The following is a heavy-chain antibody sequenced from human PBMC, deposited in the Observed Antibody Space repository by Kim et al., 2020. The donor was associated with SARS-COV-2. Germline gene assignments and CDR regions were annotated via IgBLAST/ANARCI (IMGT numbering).Heavy chain of an antibody. CDR3: ARDEWVRERRTDY. D-gene: IGHD3-10*01. Sequence: SETLSLTCAVYGGSFNAYYWSWVRQSPRKGLEWIGEINQSGNTDYNPSLKGRVSISADTSKNQLSLKLRSVTAADTTVYYCARDEWVRERRTDYWGQGTL. CDR1: GGSFNAYY. V-gene: IGHV4-34*01. J-gene: IGHJ4*02. CDR2: INQSGNT.